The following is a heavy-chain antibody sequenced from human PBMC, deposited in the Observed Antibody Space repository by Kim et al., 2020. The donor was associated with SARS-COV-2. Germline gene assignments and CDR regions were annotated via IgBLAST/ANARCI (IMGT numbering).Heavy chain of an antibody. V-gene: IGHV4-34*01. J-gene: IGHJ4*02. CDR1: GGSFSGYY. CDR3: AKVVPAARGYFDY. Sequence: SETLSLTCAVYGGSFSGYYWSWIRQPPGKGLEWIGEINHSGSTNYNPSLKSRVTISVDTSKNQFSLKLSSVTAADTAVYYCAKVVPAARGYFDYWGQGTLVTVSS. D-gene: IGHD2-2*01. CDR2: INHSGST.